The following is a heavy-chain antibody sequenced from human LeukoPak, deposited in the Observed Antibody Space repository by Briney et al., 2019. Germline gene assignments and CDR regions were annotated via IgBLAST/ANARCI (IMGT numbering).Heavy chain of an antibody. J-gene: IGHJ4*02. D-gene: IGHD6-19*01. Sequence: SVKVSCQASGGTFSSYAISWVRQAPGQGLEWMGGIIPIFGTADYAQKFQGRVTITADESTSTAYMELSSLRSEDTAVYYCARGYSSFIFDYWGQGTLVTVSS. CDR3: ARGYSSFIFDY. CDR1: GGTFSSYA. V-gene: IGHV1-69*13. CDR2: IIPIFGTA.